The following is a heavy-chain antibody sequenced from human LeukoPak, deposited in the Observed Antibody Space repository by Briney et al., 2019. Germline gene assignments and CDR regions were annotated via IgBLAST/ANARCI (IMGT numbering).Heavy chain of an antibody. Sequence: VASVKVSCKASGYTFTSHGISWVRQAPGQGPEWMGWISANNGDTVFAQTFQGRVTLTSDTSRSTTYMELRGLTSDDTAVYHCAREVIASNWFDPWGQGTLVTVSS. D-gene: IGHD3-22*01. CDR2: ISANNGDT. CDR3: AREVIASNWFDP. V-gene: IGHV1-18*01. J-gene: IGHJ5*02. CDR1: GYTFTSHG.